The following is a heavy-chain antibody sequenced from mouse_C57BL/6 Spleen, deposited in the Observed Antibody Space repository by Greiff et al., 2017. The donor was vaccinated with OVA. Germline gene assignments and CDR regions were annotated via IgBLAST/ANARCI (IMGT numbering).Heavy chain of an antibody. CDR2: INPSSGYT. CDR1: GYTFTSYT. D-gene: IGHD1-1*01. CDR3: ARTGSSYDWYFDV. Sequence: QVQLKESGAELARPGASVKMSCKASGYTFTSYTMHWVKQRPGQGLEWIGYINPSSGYTKYNQKFKDKATLTADKSSSTAYMQLSSLTSEDSAVYYCARTGSSYDWYFDVWGTGTTVTVSS. V-gene: IGHV1-4*01. J-gene: IGHJ1*03.